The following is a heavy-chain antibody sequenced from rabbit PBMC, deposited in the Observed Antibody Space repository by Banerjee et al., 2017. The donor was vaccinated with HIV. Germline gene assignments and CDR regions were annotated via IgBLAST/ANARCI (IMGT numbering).Heavy chain of an antibody. CDR2: IYAGDGST. CDR3: ARDNVNSGGYVFNL. V-gene: IGHV1S45*01. CDR1: GFSFSSNYY. Sequence: QEQLEESGGDLVKPEGSLTLTCTASGFSFSSNYYMCWVRQAPGKGPEWIACIYAGDGSTYYASWAKGRFTISKTSSTTVTLQMTSLTAADTATYFCARDNVNSGGYVFNLWGPGTLVTV. D-gene: IGHD1-1*01. J-gene: IGHJ4*01.